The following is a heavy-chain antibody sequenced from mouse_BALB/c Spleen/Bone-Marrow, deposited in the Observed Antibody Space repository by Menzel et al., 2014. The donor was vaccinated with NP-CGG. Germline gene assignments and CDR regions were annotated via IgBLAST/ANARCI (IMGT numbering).Heavy chain of an antibody. V-gene: IGHV1-69*02. Sequence: QVQLQQSGAELVRPGASVKLSCKASGYTFTSYWINCVKQRPGQGLEWIGNIYPSDSYTNYNQKFKDKATLTVDKSSSTAYMQLSSPTSEDSAVYYCTRKYGPLYYFDYWGQGTTLTVSS. D-gene: IGHD2-10*02. J-gene: IGHJ2*01. CDR1: GYTFTSYW. CDR2: IYPSDSYT. CDR3: TRKYGPLYYFDY.